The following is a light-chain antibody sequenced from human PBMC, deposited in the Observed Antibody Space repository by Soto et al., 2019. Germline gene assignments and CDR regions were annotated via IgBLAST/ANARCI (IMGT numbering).Light chain of an antibody. V-gene: IGLV1-47*01. Sequence: QSALTQPPSASGTPGQRVTISCSGSSSNIGSNYVYWYQQLPGTAPKLLIYRNNQRPSGVPDRFSGSKSGTSASLAISGLRSEDGADYYCAAWDDSLSGLVVFGGGTKLTVL. CDR1: SSNIGSNY. CDR2: RNN. J-gene: IGLJ2*01. CDR3: AAWDDSLSGLVV.